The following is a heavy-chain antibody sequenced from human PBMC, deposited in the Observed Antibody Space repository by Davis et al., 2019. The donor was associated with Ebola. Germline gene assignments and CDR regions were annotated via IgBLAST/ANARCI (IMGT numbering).Heavy chain of an antibody. V-gene: IGHV4-34*01. Sequence: GSLRLSCAVYGGSFSDYYWTWIRQPPGKGLEWIGEITHSENTNYNTSLRSRVTISVDTSKNQFSLKLSSVTAADTAVYYCARGSWSGHWFDPWGQGTLVTVSS. CDR1: GGSFSDYY. D-gene: IGHD3-3*01. J-gene: IGHJ5*02. CDR3: ARGSWSGHWFDP. CDR2: ITHSENT.